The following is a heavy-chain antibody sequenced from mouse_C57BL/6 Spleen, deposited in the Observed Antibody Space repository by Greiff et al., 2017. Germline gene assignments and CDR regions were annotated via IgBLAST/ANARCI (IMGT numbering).Heavy chain of an antibody. J-gene: IGHJ4*01. Sequence: EVKVVESEGGLVQPGSSMKLSCTASGFTFSDYYMAWVRQVPEKGLEWVANINYDGSSTYYLDSLKSRFIISRDNAKNILYLQMSSLKSEDTATYYCARVGSSPYYAMDYWGQGTSVTVSS. CDR3: ARVGSSPYYAMDY. V-gene: IGHV5-16*01. CDR2: INYDGSST. D-gene: IGHD1-1*01. CDR1: GFTFSDYY.